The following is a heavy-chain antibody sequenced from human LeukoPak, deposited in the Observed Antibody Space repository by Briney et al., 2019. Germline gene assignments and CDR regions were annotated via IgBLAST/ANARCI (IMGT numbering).Heavy chain of an antibody. J-gene: IGHJ4*02. CDR1: GGTFSSYA. CDR2: IIPILGIA. CDR3: ASAGYSSGRYYFDY. Sequence: ASVKVSCKASGGTFSSYAISWVRQAPGQGLEWMGRIIPILGIANYAQKFQGRVTITADKSTSTAYMELSSLRSEDTAVYYCASAGYSSGRYYFDYWGQGTLVTVSS. V-gene: IGHV1-69*04. D-gene: IGHD6-19*01.